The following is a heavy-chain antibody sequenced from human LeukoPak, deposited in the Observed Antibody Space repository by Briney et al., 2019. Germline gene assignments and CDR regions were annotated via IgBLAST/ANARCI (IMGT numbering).Heavy chain of an antibody. CDR3: ARDQGSSWCRMAFDY. Sequence: TSETLSLTCTVSGGSISSYYWSWIRQPAGKGLEWMGRIYTSGSTNYNPSLKSRVTISVDKSKNQFSLKLSSVTAADTAVYYCARDQGSSWCRMAFDYWGQGTLVTVSS. V-gene: IGHV4-4*07. CDR1: GGSISSYY. CDR2: IYTSGST. D-gene: IGHD6-13*01. J-gene: IGHJ4*02.